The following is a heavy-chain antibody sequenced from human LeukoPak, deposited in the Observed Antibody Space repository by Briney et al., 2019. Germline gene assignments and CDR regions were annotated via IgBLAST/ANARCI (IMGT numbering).Heavy chain of an antibody. CDR1: GFTFSTYW. D-gene: IGHD3-3*01. CDR2: IKQDGSAT. Sequence: GGSLRLSCAASGFTFSTYWMSWVRQAPGKGLEWVANIKQDGSATYYVDSVKGRFTISRDNAKNSLYLQMNSLRAEDTAVYYCARVDFWSGSQYYFDYWGQGTLVTVSS. J-gene: IGHJ4*02. CDR3: ARVDFWSGSQYYFDY. V-gene: IGHV3-7*01.